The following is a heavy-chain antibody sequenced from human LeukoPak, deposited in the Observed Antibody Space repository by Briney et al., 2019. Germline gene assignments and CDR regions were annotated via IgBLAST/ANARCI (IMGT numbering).Heavy chain of an antibody. V-gene: IGHV3-7*01. J-gene: IGHJ6*02. CDR1: GFTFSTYW. CDR2: IKEDGSVM. D-gene: IGHD3-9*01. CDR3: TRDLMDYDVSTGMHHYYMDV. Sequence: SGGSLSLSCAASGFTFSTYWMTWVRQAPGKGLEWVANIKEDGSVMYYVDSVQGRFTVSRDNAKNTLYLQMNTLRVEDTAVYYCTRDLMDYDVSTGMHHYYMDVWGQGTTVTVSS.